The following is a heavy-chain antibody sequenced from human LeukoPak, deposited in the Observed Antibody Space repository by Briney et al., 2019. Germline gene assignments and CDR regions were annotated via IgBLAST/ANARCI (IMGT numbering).Heavy chain of an antibody. CDR1: GFTFSSYA. CDR2: ISGSGGST. Sequence: GGSLRLSCAASGFTFSSYAMSWVRQAPGKGLEGVSAISGSGGSTYYADSVTGRFTISRDNSKNTLYLQMNSLRAEDTAVYYCAKDLIVVGGYYFDYWGQGTLATVSS. CDR3: AKDLIVVGGYYFDY. V-gene: IGHV3-23*01. D-gene: IGHD3-22*01. J-gene: IGHJ4*02.